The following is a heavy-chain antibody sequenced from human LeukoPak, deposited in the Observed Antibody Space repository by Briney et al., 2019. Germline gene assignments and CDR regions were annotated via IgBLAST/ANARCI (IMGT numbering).Heavy chain of an antibody. CDR3: ARDAYYDIFNGYFDY. CDR2: VSYDGDKE. Sequence: GKSLRLSCAASGFTFNSYFMHWVRQAPGKGLEWLAIVSYDGDKEYYADSVKGRFTISRDNSKKTVSLQMNSLRPEDTAVYYCARDAYYDIFNGYFDYWGQGTLVTVS. V-gene: IGHV3-30-3*01. D-gene: IGHD3-9*01. J-gene: IGHJ4*02. CDR1: GFTFNSYF.